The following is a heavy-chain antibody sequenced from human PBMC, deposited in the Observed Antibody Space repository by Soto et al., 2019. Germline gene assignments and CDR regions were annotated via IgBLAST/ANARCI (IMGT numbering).Heavy chain of an antibody. CDR2: IYHSGST. V-gene: IGHV4-30-2*01. CDR3: GRVSSGNNYYYSMVV. J-gene: IGHJ6*02. D-gene: IGHD5-18*01. Sequence: PSETLSLTCAVSGGSVSGGDYSWSWIRQPPGKGLEWIGYIYHSGSTYYSPSLKSRVTISVDRSNNQVSLNLRSVTAADTAVYYCGRVSSGNNYYYSMVVWGQGTTVTVSS. CDR1: GGSVSGGDYS.